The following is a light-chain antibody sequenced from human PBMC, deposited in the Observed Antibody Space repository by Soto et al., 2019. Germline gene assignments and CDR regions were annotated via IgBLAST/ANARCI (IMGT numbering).Light chain of an antibody. CDR1: QSISIW. Sequence: DIQMTPSPGARSASVGEGVTITCRASQSISIWLAWYQQKPGKAPKILIYKASSLESGVPSRFSGSGSGTESTLTISSLQPDDFATYYCQQHSTYTPRTFGQGTKVDIK. V-gene: IGKV1-5*03. CDR2: KAS. J-gene: IGKJ1*01. CDR3: QQHSTYTPRT.